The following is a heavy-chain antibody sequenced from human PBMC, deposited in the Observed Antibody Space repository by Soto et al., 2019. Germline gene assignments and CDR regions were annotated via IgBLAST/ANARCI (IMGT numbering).Heavy chain of an antibody. CDR3: AKRRGDGYFDL. J-gene: IGHJ2*01. D-gene: IGHD7-27*01. CDR1: GFNFSNFV. CDR2: IGGTSGST. V-gene: IGHV3-23*01. Sequence: GGSLRLSCAASGFNFSNFVMGWVRRAPGKGLEWVSAIGGTSGSTYYADSVKGRFTISRDNSKDTLSLQMNSLGAEDTALYYCAKRRGDGYFDLWGRGTLVTVSS.